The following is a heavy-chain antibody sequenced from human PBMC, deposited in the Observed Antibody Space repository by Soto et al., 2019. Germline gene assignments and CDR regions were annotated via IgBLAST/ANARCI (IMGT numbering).Heavy chain of an antibody. CDR3: VRDAFGVGMDY. V-gene: IGHV3-74*01. CDR1: GFTFSSYW. J-gene: IGHJ4*02. CDR2: IDTDGSST. D-gene: IGHD3-3*01. Sequence: EVQLVESGGGLVQPGGSLRLSCAASGFTFSSYWMHWVRQAPGKGLVWVSHIDTDGSSTSYADSVKGRFTISRDNAKNTLYLQMNSLRAEDMAVYYCVRDAFGVGMDYWGLGTLVTVSS.